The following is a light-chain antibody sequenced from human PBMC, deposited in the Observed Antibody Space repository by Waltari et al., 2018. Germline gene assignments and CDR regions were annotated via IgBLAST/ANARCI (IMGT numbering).Light chain of an antibody. CDR3: NSYTSTSTLV. CDR1: SSDIGDYNY. CDR2: DVT. J-gene: IGLJ1*01. V-gene: IGLV2-14*03. Sequence: QSALTQPASVSGSPGQSITISCTVSSSDIGDYNYVSWYQQYPGQAPKLILCDVTARPSVVSPRFSCSKSGNTASLTISGLQTEDEADYYCNSYTSTSTLVFGTGTKVTVL.